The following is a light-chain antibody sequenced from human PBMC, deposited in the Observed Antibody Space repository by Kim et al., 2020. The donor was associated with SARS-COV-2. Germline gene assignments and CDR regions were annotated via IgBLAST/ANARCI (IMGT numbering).Light chain of an antibody. J-gene: IGKJ4*01. CDR3: QQFDDLPLT. CDR2: DAS. V-gene: IGKV1-33*01. CDR1: QGVGTY. Sequence: ASFGDGLTITCQASQGVGTYLNWYHQKPGEAPNLVIYDASNLQTGVPPRFSGRGSGTHFTLIINSVQSEDVGTYFCQQFDDLPLTFGGGTKVDIK.